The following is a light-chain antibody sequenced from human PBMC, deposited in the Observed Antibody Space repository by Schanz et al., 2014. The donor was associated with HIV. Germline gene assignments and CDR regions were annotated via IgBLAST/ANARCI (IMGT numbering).Light chain of an antibody. J-gene: IGLJ1*01. Sequence: QSALTQPPSVSGSPGQSVTISCTGTSSDVGNYNYVSWYQQHPGKAPKVVIYGVFDRPSGVSNRFSGSRSGNTASLTIFDLQPEDEADYYCGALSTSDAPVFGTGTKLTVL. CDR2: GVF. CDR1: SSDVGNYNY. V-gene: IGLV2-14*03. CDR3: GALSTSDAPV.